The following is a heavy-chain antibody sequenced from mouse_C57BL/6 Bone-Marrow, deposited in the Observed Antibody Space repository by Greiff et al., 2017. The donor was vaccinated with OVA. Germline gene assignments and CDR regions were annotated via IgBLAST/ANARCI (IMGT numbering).Heavy chain of an antibody. J-gene: IGHJ2*01. CDR2: IDPETGGT. CDR1: GYTFTDYE. V-gene: IGHV1-15*01. Sequence: QVQLQQSGAELVRPGASVTLSCKASGYTFTDYEMHWVKQTPVHGLEWIGAIDPETGGTAYNQKFKGKAILTADKSSSTAYMELRSLTSEDSAVYYCTRWDTTVVRDYWGQGTTLTVSS. CDR3: TRWDTTVVRDY. D-gene: IGHD1-1*01.